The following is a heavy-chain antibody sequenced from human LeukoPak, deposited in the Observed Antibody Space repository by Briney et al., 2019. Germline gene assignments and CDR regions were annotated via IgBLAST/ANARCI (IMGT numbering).Heavy chain of an antibody. CDR3: AKGFDSSGFYSDAFDI. J-gene: IGHJ3*02. V-gene: IGHV3-74*01. D-gene: IGHD3-22*01. CDR2: INTAGTST. CDR1: GFTFSSHW. Sequence: GGSLRLSCAASGFTFSSHWMHWVRQAPGKGLVWVSRINTAGTSTHYADSVKGRFTISRDNAKNTLYLQMNSLRAEDTAVYYCAKGFDSSGFYSDAFDIWGQGTMVTVSS.